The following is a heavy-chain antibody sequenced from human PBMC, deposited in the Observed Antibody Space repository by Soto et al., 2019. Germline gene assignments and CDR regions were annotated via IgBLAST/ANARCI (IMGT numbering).Heavy chain of an antibody. V-gene: IGHV4-30-4*01. CDR2: IHDSGNT. Sequence: SETLSLTCTVFGGSVSIGDYLWSWVRQRPGKGLEWIGYIHDSGNTYYNPSLKSRVTISLDTSKNQFSLKVTSMTAADTAVYFCARARGGDSGDYASLFDRWGQGNLVTVSS. CDR3: ARARGGDSGDYASLFDR. D-gene: IGHD4-17*01. CDR1: GGSVSIGDYL. J-gene: IGHJ5*02.